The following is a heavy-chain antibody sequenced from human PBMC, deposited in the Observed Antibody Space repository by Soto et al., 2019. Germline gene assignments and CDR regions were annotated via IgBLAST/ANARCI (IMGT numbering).Heavy chain of an antibody. J-gene: IGHJ4*02. Sequence: GGSLRLSCAASGFTVSSNYMSWVRQAPGKGLEWVSVIYSGGSTYYADSVKGRFTISRDNSKNTLYLQMNSLRAEDTAVYYCASNYYDSSGYLDYWGQGTLVTVSS. CDR3: ASNYYDSSGYLDY. V-gene: IGHV3-53*01. D-gene: IGHD3-22*01. CDR1: GFTVSSNY. CDR2: IYSGGST.